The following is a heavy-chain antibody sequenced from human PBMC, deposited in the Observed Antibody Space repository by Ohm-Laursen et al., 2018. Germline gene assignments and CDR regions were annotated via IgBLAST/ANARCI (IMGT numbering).Heavy chain of an antibody. CDR3: AKDRLGASNYFDY. Sequence: SLRLSCSASGFTFSNYGVHWVRQAPGKGLEWVAVIWYDGTNKYYADSVKGRFTISRDNSKNTLYLQMNSLRAEDTAVYYCAKDRLGASNYFDYWGQGTLVTVSS. CDR2: IWYDGTNK. CDR1: GFTFSNYG. J-gene: IGHJ4*02. V-gene: IGHV3-33*06. D-gene: IGHD3-10*01.